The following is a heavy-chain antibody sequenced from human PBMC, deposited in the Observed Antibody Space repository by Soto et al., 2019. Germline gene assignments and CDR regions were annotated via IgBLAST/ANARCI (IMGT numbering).Heavy chain of an antibody. V-gene: IGHV4-38-2*01. Sequence: SETLSLTCAVSGYSISSGYYWGWIRQPPGKGLEWIGSIYHSGSTYYNPSLKSRVTISVDTSKNQFSLKLSSVTAADTAVYYCARSSSPLSSSCDYWGQGTLVTVSS. CDR1: GYSISSGYY. D-gene: IGHD6-13*01. CDR3: ARSSSPLSSSCDY. CDR2: IYHSGST. J-gene: IGHJ4*02.